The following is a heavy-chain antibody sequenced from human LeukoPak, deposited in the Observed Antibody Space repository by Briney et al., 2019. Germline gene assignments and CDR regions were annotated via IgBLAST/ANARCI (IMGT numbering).Heavy chain of an antibody. CDR2: ISSSSSYI. CDR1: GVSFSGYY. Sequence: ETLSLTCAVYGVSFSGYYWSWIRQAPGKGLEWVSSISSSSSYIYYADSVKGRFTISRDNAKNSLYLQMNSLRAEDTAVYYCARDGMELGEFHYWGQGTLVTVSS. D-gene: IGHD3-16*01. CDR3: ARDGMELGEFHY. V-gene: IGHV3-21*01. J-gene: IGHJ4*02.